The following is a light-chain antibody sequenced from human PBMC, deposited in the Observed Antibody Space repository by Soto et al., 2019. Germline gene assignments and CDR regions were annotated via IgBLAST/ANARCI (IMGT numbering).Light chain of an antibody. Sequence: QSALTQPASVSGSPGQSITISCTGTSSDVGGYNYVSWYQQYPGKAPKLVIYEVINRPSGVSNRFSGSKSGNTASLTISGLQAEDEAAYYCSSYATNNTLVFGTGTKVTVL. CDR3: SSYATNNTLV. J-gene: IGLJ1*01. CDR2: EVI. CDR1: SSDVGGYNY. V-gene: IGLV2-14*01.